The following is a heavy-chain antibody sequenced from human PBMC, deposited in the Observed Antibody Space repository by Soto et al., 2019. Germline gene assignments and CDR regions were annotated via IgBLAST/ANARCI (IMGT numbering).Heavy chain of an antibody. V-gene: IGHV3-33*01. J-gene: IGHJ4*02. CDR3: ARAQRLGYCSGGSCYTNMYFDY. CDR1: GFTFSSYG. CDR2: IWYDGSNK. Sequence: GGSLRLSCAASGFTFSSYGMHWVRQAPGKGLEWVAVIWYDGSNKYYADSVKGRFTISRDNSKNTLYLQMNSLRAEDTAVYYCARAQRLGYCSGGSCYTNMYFDYWGQGTLVTVSS. D-gene: IGHD2-15*01.